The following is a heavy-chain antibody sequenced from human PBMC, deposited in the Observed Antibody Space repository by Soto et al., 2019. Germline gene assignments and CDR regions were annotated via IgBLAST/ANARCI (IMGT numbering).Heavy chain of an antibody. CDR2: ISGSGGST. D-gene: IGHD3-3*01. Sequence: SGFTFSSYAMSWVRQAPGKGLEWVSAISGSGGSTYYADSVKGRFTISRDKSISTAYLQWSSLKASDTAMYYCARHQFEGDFWSGYHTGSLYYYYYMDVWGKGTTVTVSS. J-gene: IGHJ6*03. CDR3: ARHQFEGDFWSGYHTGSLYYYYYMDV. V-gene: IGHV3-23*01. CDR1: GFTFSSYA.